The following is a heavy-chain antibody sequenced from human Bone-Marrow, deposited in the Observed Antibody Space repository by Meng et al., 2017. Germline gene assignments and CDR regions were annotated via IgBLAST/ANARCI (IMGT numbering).Heavy chain of an antibody. V-gene: IGHV3-30*04. CDR3: ARDQNNLGDIVATILGYYYYGMDV. CDR1: GFTFSSYA. D-gene: IGHD5-12*01. Sequence: GESLKISCAASGFTFSSYAMHWVRQAPGKGLEWVAVISYDGSNKYYADSVKGRFTISRDNSKNTLYLQMNSLRAEDTAVYYCARDQNNLGDIVATILGYYYYGMDVWGQGTMVTGSS. CDR2: ISYDGSNK. J-gene: IGHJ6*02.